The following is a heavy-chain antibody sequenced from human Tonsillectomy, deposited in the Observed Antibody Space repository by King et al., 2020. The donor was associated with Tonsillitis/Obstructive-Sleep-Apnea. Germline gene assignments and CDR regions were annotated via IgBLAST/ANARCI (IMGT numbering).Heavy chain of an antibody. CDR2: IYKTGST. CDR1: GDSISSRESY. Sequence: VQLQESGPGLVKSSRTLSLTCTVSGDSISSRESYWSWIRQQPGKGLEWIGYIYKTGSTYYNPSLNRRVSISLDTSKNQFSLELTSVTAADTAVYYCAGGPSTSYGTLRYYYYMDVGGTGTTVIVSS. CDR3: AGGPSTSYGTLRYYYYMDV. J-gene: IGHJ6*03. V-gene: IGHV4-31*03. D-gene: IGHD4-17*01.